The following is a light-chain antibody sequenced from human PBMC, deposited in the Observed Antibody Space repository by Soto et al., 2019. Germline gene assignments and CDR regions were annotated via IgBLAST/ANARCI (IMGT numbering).Light chain of an antibody. CDR2: DAS. J-gene: IGKJ1*01. Sequence: EIVLTQSPATLPLSPGERATLSCRASQSISSYLAWYQQKPGQAPRLLIYDASNGATSTPARFSGSGSGTDFSLTISSLEPEDFASYFCQQRSDWPWTFDQENKVEIK. CDR1: QSISSY. V-gene: IGKV3-11*01. CDR3: QQRSDWPWT.